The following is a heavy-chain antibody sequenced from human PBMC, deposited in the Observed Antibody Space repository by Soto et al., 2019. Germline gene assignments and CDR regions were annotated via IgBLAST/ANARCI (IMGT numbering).Heavy chain of an antibody. Sequence: SVKVSCKASGGNFSSYAISWVRQAPGQGLEWMGGIIPIFGTANYAQKFQGRVTITADESTSTAYMELSSLRSEDTAVYYCARTYRGYELLWFDPWGQGTLVTVSS. J-gene: IGHJ5*02. D-gene: IGHD5-12*01. V-gene: IGHV1-69*13. CDR1: GGNFSSYA. CDR2: IIPIFGTA. CDR3: ARTYRGYELLWFDP.